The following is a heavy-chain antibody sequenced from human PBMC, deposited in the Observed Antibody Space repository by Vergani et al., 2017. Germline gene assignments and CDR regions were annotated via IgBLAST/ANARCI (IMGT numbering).Heavy chain of an antibody. CDR1: GGSISSYY. CDR2: IYYSGST. V-gene: IGHV4-59*01. J-gene: IGHJ6*02. CDR3: ARGDSSYYYYYGMDV. D-gene: IGHD6-6*01. Sequence: QVQLQESGPGLVKPSETLSLTCTVSGGSISSYYWSWIRQPPGKGLEWIGYIYYSGSTNYNPSPKRRVTISVDTSKNQFSLKLSSVTAADTAVYYCARGDSSYYYYYGMDVWGQGTTVTVSS.